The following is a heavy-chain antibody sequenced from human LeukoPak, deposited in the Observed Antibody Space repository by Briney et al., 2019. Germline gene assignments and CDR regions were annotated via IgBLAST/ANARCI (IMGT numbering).Heavy chain of an antibody. D-gene: IGHD3-16*01. CDR2: IYYSGST. V-gene: IGHV4-59*12. J-gene: IGHJ6*03. Sequence: SETLSLTCTVSGGSISSYYWSWIRQPPGKGLEWIGYIYYSGSTNYNPSLKSRVTISVDTSKNQFSLKLSSVTAADTAVYYCARAFRGYYYMDVWGKGTTVTVSS. CDR3: ARAFRGYYYMDV. CDR1: GGSISSYY.